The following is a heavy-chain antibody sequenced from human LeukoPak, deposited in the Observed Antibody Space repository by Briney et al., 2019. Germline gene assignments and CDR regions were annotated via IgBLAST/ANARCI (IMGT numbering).Heavy chain of an antibody. CDR2: IYYSGST. V-gene: IGHV4-59*11. D-gene: IGHD5-24*01. J-gene: IGHJ4*02. Sequence: SETLSLTCTVSGGSISSHYWSWIRQPPGKGLEWIGYIYYSGSTNYNPSLKSRVTISVDTSKNQFSLKLSSVTAADTAVYYCARGTSRDGYNVYFDYWGQGALVTVSS. CDR1: GGSISSHY. CDR3: ARGTSRDGYNVYFDY.